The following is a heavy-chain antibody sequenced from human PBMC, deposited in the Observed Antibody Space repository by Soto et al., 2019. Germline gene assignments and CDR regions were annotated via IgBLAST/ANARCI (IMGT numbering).Heavy chain of an antibody. J-gene: IGHJ4*02. D-gene: IGHD3-10*01. CDR3: ARDKITGLFDY. CDR1: GGPFSGYY. CDR2: INHSGST. Sequence: SETLSLPYAFYGGPFSGYYWTWTRKPPGTGLEWIGEINHSGSTNYNPSLKSRVTISVDTSKNQFSLKLTSVTAVDTAVYYCARDKITGLFDYWGQGTLVTVSS. V-gene: IGHV4-34*01.